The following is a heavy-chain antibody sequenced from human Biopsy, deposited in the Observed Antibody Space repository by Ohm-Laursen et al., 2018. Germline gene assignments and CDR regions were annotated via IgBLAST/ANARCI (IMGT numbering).Heavy chain of an antibody. CDR3: ARHPTGFWFDP. J-gene: IGHJ5*02. CDR1: GDSISTSTTYY. Sequence: GTLSLTCTVSGDSISTSTTYYWAWLRQPPGKGLEWIGSIYNGETTFYNPSLKSRVAISVDTSTNQFSLKVSSVTAADTALYYCARHPTGFWFDPWGHGTLVTVSS. CDR2: IYNGETT. V-gene: IGHV4-39*01.